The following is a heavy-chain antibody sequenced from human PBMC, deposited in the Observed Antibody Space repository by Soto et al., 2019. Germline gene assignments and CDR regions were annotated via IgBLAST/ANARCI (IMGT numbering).Heavy chain of an antibody. V-gene: IGHV3-21*01. J-gene: IGHJ6*02. Sequence: EVQLVESGGGLVKPGGSLRLSCAASGFTFSSYSMNWVRQAPGKGLEWVSSISSSSIYIYYADSVKGRFTISRDNAKNSLYLQMNSLRAEDTAVYYCAIASDQLLRSFYYYGMDVWGQGTTVTVSS. CDR3: AIASDQLLRSFYYYGMDV. D-gene: IGHD2-2*01. CDR2: ISSSSIYI. CDR1: GFTFSSYS.